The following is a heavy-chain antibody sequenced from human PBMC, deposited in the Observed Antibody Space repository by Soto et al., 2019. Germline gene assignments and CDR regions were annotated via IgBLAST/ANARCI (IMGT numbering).Heavy chain of an antibody. V-gene: IGHV4-34*01. D-gene: IGHD2-15*01. Sequence: SETLSLTCAVYGGSFSGYCWSWIRQPPGKGLEWIGEINHSGSTNYNPSLKSRVTISVDTSKNQFSLKLSSVTAADTAVYYCARGPPRLDIVVVVAAPYYFDYWGQGTLVTVSS. J-gene: IGHJ4*02. CDR2: INHSGST. CDR1: GGSFSGYC. CDR3: ARGPPRLDIVVVVAAPYYFDY.